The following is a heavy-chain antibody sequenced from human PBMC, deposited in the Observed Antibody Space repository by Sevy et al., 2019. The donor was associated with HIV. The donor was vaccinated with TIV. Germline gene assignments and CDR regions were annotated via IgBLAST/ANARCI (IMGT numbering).Heavy chain of an antibody. J-gene: IGHJ4*02. Sequence: ASVKVTCKASGYTFTTHWVHWVRQAPGQGLEWVGMISPGSGVIFYAQKFQGRVTMTRDTSTNTVYMELSSLRSEDMAVYYCARELAGEADYWGQGTLVTVSS. CDR1: GYTFTTHW. V-gene: IGHV1-46*03. D-gene: IGHD7-27*01. CDR3: ARELAGEADY. CDR2: ISPGSGVI.